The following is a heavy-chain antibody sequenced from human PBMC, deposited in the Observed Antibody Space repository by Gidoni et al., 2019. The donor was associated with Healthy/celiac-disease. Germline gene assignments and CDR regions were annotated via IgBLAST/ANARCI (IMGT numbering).Heavy chain of an antibody. Sequence: QMQLVQSGAEVKKTGSSVKVSCKASGYTFTYRYLHWVRQAPGQALEWMGWITPFNGNTNYAQKFQDRVTITRDRSMSTAYMELSSQRSEDTAMYYCARFASSGAFDIWGQGTMVTVSS. J-gene: IGHJ3*02. CDR2: ITPFNGNT. V-gene: IGHV1-45*02. D-gene: IGHD3-10*01. CDR3: ARFASSGAFDI. CDR1: GYTFTYRY.